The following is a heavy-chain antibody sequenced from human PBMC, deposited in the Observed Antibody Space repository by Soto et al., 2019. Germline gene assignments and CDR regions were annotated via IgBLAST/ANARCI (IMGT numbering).Heavy chain of an antibody. CDR3: ARVYRSWYSDY. D-gene: IGHD6-13*01. CDR2: IWYDGSNK. J-gene: IGHJ4*02. Sequence: QVQLVESGGGVVQPGRSLRLSCAASGFTFSSYGMHWVRQAPGKGLEWVAVIWYDGSNKYYADSVKGRFTISRDNSKDTLYLQMNSLRAEDTAVYYCARVYRSWYSDYWGQGTLVTVSS. CDR1: GFTFSSYG. V-gene: IGHV3-33*01.